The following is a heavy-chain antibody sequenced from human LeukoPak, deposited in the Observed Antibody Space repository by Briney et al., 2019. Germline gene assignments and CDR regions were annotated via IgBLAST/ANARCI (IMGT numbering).Heavy chain of an antibody. J-gene: IGHJ4*02. CDR2: IYYSGST. CDR3: ARERRDGYNRAVDY. Sequence: PSETLSLTCTVSGGSISSYYWSWIRQPPGKGLEWMGYIYYSGSTNYNPSLKSRVTISVDTSKNQFSLKLSSVTAAGTAVYYCARERRDGYNRAVDYWGQGTLVTVSS. D-gene: IGHD5-24*01. V-gene: IGHV4-59*01. CDR1: GGSISSYY.